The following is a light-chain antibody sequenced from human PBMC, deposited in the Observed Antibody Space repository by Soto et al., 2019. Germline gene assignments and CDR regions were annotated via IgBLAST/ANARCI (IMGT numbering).Light chain of an antibody. V-gene: IGLV1-40*01. CDR3: QSYDISLSAVV. CDR1: SCNLGADYD. J-gene: IGLJ2*01. CDR2: ANI. Sequence: QLVLTQPPSVSGAPGQRVTISCTGSSCNLGADYDVHWYQQFPGTAPKVLIYANINRPSGVPDRFSASKSGTSASLAITGLQAEDEADYYCQSYDISLSAVVFGGGTKLTVL.